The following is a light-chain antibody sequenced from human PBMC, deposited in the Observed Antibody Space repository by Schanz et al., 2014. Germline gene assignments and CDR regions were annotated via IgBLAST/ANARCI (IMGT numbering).Light chain of an antibody. CDR3: SSYAGSNTVV. CDR1: SSDIGGRAY. CDR2: DVN. V-gene: IGLV2-8*01. J-gene: IGLJ2*01. Sequence: QSALTQPASVSGSPGQSITISCTGTSSDIGGRAYVSWYQQRPGKAPQLILYDVNSRPSGVPDRFSGSKSGNTASLTVSGLQAEDEADYYCSSYAGSNTVVFGGGTKLTVL.